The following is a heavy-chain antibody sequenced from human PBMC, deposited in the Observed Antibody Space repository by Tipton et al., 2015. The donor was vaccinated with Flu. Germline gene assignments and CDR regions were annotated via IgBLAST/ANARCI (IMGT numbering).Heavy chain of an antibody. J-gene: IGHJ6*02. CDR2: ISSSGSTI. Sequence: SLRLSCAASGFTFSSYEMNWVRQAPGKGLEWVSYISSSGSTIYYADSVKGRFTISRDNAKNSLYLQMNSLRAEDTAVYYCARDSSSGWYTPWDYYGMDVWGQGTTVTVSS. D-gene: IGHD6-19*01. CDR3: ARDSSSGWYTPWDYYGMDV. CDR1: GFTFSSYE. V-gene: IGHV3-48*03.